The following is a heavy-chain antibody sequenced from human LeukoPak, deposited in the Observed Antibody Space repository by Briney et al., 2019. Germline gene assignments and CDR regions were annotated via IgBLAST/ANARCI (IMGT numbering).Heavy chain of an antibody. D-gene: IGHD4-17*01. CDR1: GYTFSSYG. CDR3: ATDYGDSRFWYFDL. J-gene: IGHJ2*01. Sequence: GASVKVSCKASGYTFSSYGFSWVRQAPGQGLEWMGWISAYNGNTKYAQKFQGRVTMTTDTSTSTAYMELSSLRSEDTAVYYCATDYGDSRFWYFDLWGRGTLVTVSS. V-gene: IGHV1-18*04. CDR2: ISAYNGNT.